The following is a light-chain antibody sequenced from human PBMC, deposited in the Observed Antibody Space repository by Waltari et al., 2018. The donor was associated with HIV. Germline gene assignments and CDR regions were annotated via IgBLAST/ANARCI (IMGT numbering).Light chain of an antibody. Sequence: QSVLTQPPSASGTPGQRVTISCSGSSSNIGTNYVYWYHQLPGTAPKILIYSNNALPSGVPDRFSGSKSGASASLAISGLRSEDEADYYCAAWDDSLSGWVFGGGTKLTVL. V-gene: IGLV1-47*02. CDR3: AAWDDSLSGWV. J-gene: IGLJ3*02. CDR1: SSNIGTNY. CDR2: SNN.